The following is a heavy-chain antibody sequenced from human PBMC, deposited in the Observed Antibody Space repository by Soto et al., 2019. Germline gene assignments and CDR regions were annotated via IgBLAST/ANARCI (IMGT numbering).Heavy chain of an antibody. D-gene: IGHD3-3*01. V-gene: IGHV2-5*02. CDR3: AHRILRTVFGLVTTTAIYFDF. Sequence: QITLNESGPTVVKPAETLTLTCTFSGFSLTTSGVGVGWIRQSPGKAPEWLAVIYWDDDKRYSASLKSRLTITKDTSKNQVVLTMASVDPADTATYYCAHRILRTVFGLVTTTAIYFDFWGQGTPVVVSS. CDR1: GFSLTTSGVG. CDR2: IYWDDDK. J-gene: IGHJ4*02.